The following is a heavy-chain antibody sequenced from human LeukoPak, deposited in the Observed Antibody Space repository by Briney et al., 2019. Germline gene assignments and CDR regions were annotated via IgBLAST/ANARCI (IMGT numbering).Heavy chain of an antibody. CDR1: GFTFSSYN. CDR2: ISSSGSYI. CDR3: ARSVDRAMVPLDY. J-gene: IGHJ4*02. V-gene: IGHV3-21*01. Sequence: GGSLRLSCTASGFTFSSYNMNWVRQAPGKGLEWVSSISSSGSYIYFGDSVKARFTISRDNAKNALYLQMNSLRAEDTAVYYCARSVDRAMVPLDYWGRGTLVTVSS. D-gene: IGHD5-18*01.